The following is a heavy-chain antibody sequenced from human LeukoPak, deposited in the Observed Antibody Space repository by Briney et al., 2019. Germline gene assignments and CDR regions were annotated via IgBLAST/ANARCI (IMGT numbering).Heavy chain of an antibody. Sequence: GGSLRLSCAASGFTFSSYWMSWVRQAPGKGLEWVANIKEDGSEKYYVDSVKGRFTISRDNAKNSLYLQMNSLRAEDTALYYCAKKVVVGATSPYSDFQDWGQGTLVTVFS. V-gene: IGHV3-7*03. CDR2: IKEDGSEK. J-gene: IGHJ1*01. CDR3: AKKVVVGATSPYSDFQD. CDR1: GFTFSSYW. D-gene: IGHD1-26*01.